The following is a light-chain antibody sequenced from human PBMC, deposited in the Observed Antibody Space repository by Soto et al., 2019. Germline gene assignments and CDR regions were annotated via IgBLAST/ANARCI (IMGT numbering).Light chain of an antibody. CDR3: IQGLQTPYT. CDR2: LGS. CDR1: QSLLDTNGYNY. V-gene: IGKV2-28*01. Sequence: DIVMSQSLLSLPVTPGEPASISCRSSQSLLDTNGYNYLDWYLQKPGQSPQLLIYLGSNRASGVPDRFSGSGSGTDFTLKISRVEAEDVGVYYCIQGLQTPYTFGQGTKLEIK. J-gene: IGKJ2*01.